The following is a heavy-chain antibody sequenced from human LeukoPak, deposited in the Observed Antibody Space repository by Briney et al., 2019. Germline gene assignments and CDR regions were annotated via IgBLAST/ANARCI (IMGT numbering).Heavy chain of an antibody. D-gene: IGHD2-15*01. Sequence: GGSLRLSCAASGFTFSNCGMHWVRQAPGKGLEWVAVISYDESDKYYADSVKGLFTISRDNSKNTLYLQMNSLRPEDTAVYYCAKGVVAATNAAYYGMDVWGQGTTVTVSS. CDR2: ISYDESDK. V-gene: IGHV3-30*18. CDR3: AKGVVAATNAAYYGMDV. J-gene: IGHJ6*02. CDR1: GFTFSNCG.